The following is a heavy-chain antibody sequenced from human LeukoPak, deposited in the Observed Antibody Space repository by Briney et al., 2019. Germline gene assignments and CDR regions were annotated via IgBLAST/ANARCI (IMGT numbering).Heavy chain of an antibody. CDR2: IYYSGST. Sequence: SQTLSLTCAVSGGSINSGAYPWSWIRQPPGKGLEWIGFIYYSGSTYYNPSLKSRVTISVDTSKNQFSLKLNSVTAADTAVYYCARIYSSSWFLNWFDPWGQGTLVTVSS. CDR1: GGSINSGAYP. J-gene: IGHJ5*02. D-gene: IGHD6-13*01. CDR3: ARIYSSSWFLNWFDP. V-gene: IGHV4-30-4*07.